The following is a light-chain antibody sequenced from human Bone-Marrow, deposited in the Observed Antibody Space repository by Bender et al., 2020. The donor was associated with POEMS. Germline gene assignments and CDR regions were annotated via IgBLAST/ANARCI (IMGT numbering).Light chain of an antibody. CDR2: NNE. Sequence: QSVLTQPPSVSGAPGQTVTISCTGTSSNMGAGYGVNWYQQLPGTAPKLLIYNNENRPSGVPDRISGSKSGTSDSLAITGLQAEDEADYYCQSYDISRSGWVFGGGTKLTAL. CDR1: SSNMGAGYG. J-gene: IGLJ3*02. V-gene: IGLV1-40*01. CDR3: QSYDISRSGWV.